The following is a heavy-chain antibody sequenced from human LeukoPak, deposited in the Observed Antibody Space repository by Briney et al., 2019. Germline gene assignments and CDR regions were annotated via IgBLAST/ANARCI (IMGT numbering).Heavy chain of an antibody. CDR2: IRSKAYGGTT. J-gene: IGHJ4*02. CDR1: GFTFGDYT. CDR3: TRGGSNSPFDQ. Sequence: PGGSLRLSCTASGFTFGDYTMTWFRQAPGKGLEWVGFIRSKAYGGTTGDAASVKGRFTISRDDSKSIAYLHMNSLKTEDTAVYYCTRGGSNSPFDQWGQGTLVTVSS. D-gene: IGHD1-26*01. V-gene: IGHV3-49*03.